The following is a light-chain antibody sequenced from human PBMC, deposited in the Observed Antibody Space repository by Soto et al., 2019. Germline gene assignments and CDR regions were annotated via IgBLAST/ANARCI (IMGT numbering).Light chain of an antibody. Sequence: ENVLTQFPGTLSLSPGERATLSCRASQSVSSNYLAWYQQKPGQAPRLLIYGASSRAAGIPDRFRGSGSGTDFTLTTSRLEPEDFAVYYCQHFGSSPPWPFGQGTKVEMK. V-gene: IGKV3-20*01. J-gene: IGKJ1*01. CDR2: GAS. CDR1: QSVSSNY. CDR3: QHFGSSPPWP.